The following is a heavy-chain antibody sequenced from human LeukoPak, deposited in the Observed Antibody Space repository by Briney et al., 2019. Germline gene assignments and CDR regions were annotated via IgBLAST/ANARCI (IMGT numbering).Heavy chain of an antibody. Sequence: SETLSLTCTVSGGSISSYYWSWIRQPPGKGLEWIGYIYYSGSTNHNPSLKSRVTISVDTSKNQFSLKLSSVTAADTAVYYCARGPRITIFGVVINGSGMDVWGQGTTVTVSS. D-gene: IGHD3-3*01. CDR3: ARGPRITIFGVVINGSGMDV. CDR1: GGSISSYY. J-gene: IGHJ6*02. V-gene: IGHV4-59*01. CDR2: IYYSGST.